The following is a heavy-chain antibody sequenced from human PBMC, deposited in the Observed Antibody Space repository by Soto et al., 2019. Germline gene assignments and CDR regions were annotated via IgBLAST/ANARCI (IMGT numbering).Heavy chain of an antibody. D-gene: IGHD6-19*01. V-gene: IGHV3-23*01. CDR3: AKDPGGAGASGWYEAEYYFDY. CDR1: GFTFSSYA. CDR2: ISGSGGST. J-gene: IGHJ4*02. Sequence: GGSLRLSXAASGFTFSSYAMSWVRQAPGKGLEWVSAISGSGGSTYYADSVKGRFTISRDNSKNTLYLQMNSLRAEDTAVYYCAKDPGGAGASGWYEAEYYFDYWGQGTLVTVSS.